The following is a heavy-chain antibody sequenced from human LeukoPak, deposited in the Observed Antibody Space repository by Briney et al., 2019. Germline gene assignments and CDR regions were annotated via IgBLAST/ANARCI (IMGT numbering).Heavy chain of an antibody. J-gene: IGHJ4*02. CDR3: ARAGIYDSSGYSYRSFDY. CDR1: GGSISSGGYY. V-gene: IGHV4-31*03. D-gene: IGHD3-22*01. CDR2: IYYSGST. Sequence: TSETLSLTCTVSGGSISSGGYYWSWIRQHPGKGLEWIGYIYYSGSTYYNPSLKSRVTISVDTSKNQFSLKLSSVTAADTAVYYCARAGIYDSSGYSYRSFDYWGQGTLVTVSS.